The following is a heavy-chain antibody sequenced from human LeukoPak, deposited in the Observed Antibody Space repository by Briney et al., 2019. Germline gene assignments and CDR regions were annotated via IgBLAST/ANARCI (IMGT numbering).Heavy chain of an antibody. D-gene: IGHD6-19*01. V-gene: IGHV3-33*01. Sequence: GGSLRLSCAASGLTFSSYGMHWVRQAPGKGLEWVAVIWYDGSNKYYADSVKGRFTISRDNSKNTLYLQMNSLRAEDTAVYYCARAPLPYSSYFDYWGQGTLVTVSS. CDR2: IWYDGSNK. J-gene: IGHJ4*02. CDR1: GLTFSSYG. CDR3: ARAPLPYSSYFDY.